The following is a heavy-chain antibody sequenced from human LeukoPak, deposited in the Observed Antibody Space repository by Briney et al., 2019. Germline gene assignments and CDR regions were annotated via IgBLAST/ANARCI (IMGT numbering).Heavy chain of an antibody. Sequence: SETLSLTCTVSGGSISSYYWTWIRQPPGKGLQWIGYIYYSGTTNYNPSLTSRVTISVDTSNNQFSLKLSSVTAADTAVYYCARDGYYDSSGYRNWFDPWGQGTLVTVSS. CDR2: IYYSGTT. CDR1: GGSISSYY. D-gene: IGHD3-22*01. CDR3: ARDGYYDSSGYRNWFDP. J-gene: IGHJ5*02. V-gene: IGHV4-59*01.